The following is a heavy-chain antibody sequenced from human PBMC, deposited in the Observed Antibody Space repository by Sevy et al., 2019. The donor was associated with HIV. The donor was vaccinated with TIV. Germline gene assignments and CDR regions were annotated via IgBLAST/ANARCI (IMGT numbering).Heavy chain of an antibody. CDR2: IRPDGSDK. Sequence: GGSLRLSCAASGFTFSPYRMTWVRQAPGKGLEWVANIRPDGSDKYYVDSVKGRFTISRDNAKNILYLQMNSLRADDTARYYCARGVGLDCWGQGALVTVSS. CDR3: ARGVGLDC. D-gene: IGHD1-26*01. V-gene: IGHV3-7*01. J-gene: IGHJ4*02. CDR1: GFTFSPYR.